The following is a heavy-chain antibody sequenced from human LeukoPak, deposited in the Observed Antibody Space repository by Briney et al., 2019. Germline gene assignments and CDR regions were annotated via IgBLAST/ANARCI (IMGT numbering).Heavy chain of an antibody. CDR3: ARDRRAWIYSWGFDP. CDR2: IYHSRST. Sequence: KTSETLSLTCTVSGGSISSGGYYWSWIRQPPGKGLEWIGYIYHSRSTYYNPSLKSRVTISVDKSKNQFSLKLSSVTAADTAVYYCARDRRAWIYSWGFDPWGQGTLVTVSS. D-gene: IGHD5-12*01. J-gene: IGHJ5*02. V-gene: IGHV4-30-2*01. CDR1: GGSISSGGYY.